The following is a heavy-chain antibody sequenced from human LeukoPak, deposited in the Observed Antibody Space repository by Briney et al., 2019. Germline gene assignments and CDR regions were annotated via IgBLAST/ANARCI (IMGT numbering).Heavy chain of an antibody. Sequence: GGSLRLSCAASGFSVSTNYMSWVRQAPGMGLECVSVISNHGTTYYADSVKGRFSISRDNSKNTVFLQMNSLRAEDTAVYYCARDLVQLWLSDYWGQGTLVTVSS. CDR3: ARDLVQLWLSDY. V-gene: IGHV3-53*01. D-gene: IGHD5-18*01. J-gene: IGHJ4*02. CDR2: ISNHGTT. CDR1: GFSVSTNY.